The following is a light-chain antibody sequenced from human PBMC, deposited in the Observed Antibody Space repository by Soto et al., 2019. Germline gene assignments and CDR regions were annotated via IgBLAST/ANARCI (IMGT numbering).Light chain of an antibody. J-gene: IGKJ4*01. Sequence: DIQMTQSPSSLSASVGDRFTFTCQASKDIGIYLHWYQQKPGKAPKLLIYDASNLEIGVPSRFSGSGSGTDFTLTISSLQPEDYATYYCQYYNSLPVTFGGGTKMEIK. V-gene: IGKV1-33*01. CDR1: KDIGIY. CDR3: QYYNSLPVT. CDR2: DAS.